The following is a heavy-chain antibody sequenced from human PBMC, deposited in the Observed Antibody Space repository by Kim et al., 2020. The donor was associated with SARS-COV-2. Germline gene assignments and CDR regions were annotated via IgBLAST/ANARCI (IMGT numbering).Heavy chain of an antibody. CDR2: ISSSSSYI. CDR1: GFTFSSYS. J-gene: IGHJ6*02. V-gene: IGHV3-21*01. D-gene: IGHD3-9*01. Sequence: GGSLRLSCAASGFTFSSYSMNWVRQAPGKGLEWVSSISSSSSYIYYADSVKGRFTISRDNAKNSLYLQMNSLRAEDTAVYYCARDGITIPYYYGMDVWGQGTTVTVSS. CDR3: ARDGITIPYYYGMDV.